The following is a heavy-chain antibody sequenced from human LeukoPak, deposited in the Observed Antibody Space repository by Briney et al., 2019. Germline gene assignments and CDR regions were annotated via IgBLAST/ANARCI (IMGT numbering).Heavy chain of an antibody. J-gene: IGHJ4*02. Sequence: PGRSLRLSCAAPGFTFSSYAMHWGRQALGKGLEWVGVISYDGSNKYYADSVKGRFTISRDNSKNTLYLQMNSLRAEDTAVYYCARDGHDSSGLFDYWGQGTLVTVSS. D-gene: IGHD3-22*01. CDR1: GFTFSSYA. CDR2: ISYDGSNK. CDR3: ARDGHDSSGLFDY. V-gene: IGHV3-30-3*01.